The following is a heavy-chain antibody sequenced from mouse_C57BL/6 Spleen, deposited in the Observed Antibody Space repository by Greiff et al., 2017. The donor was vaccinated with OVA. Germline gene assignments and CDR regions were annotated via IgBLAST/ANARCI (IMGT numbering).Heavy chain of an antibody. CDR3: AAYYGSSYWFAY. CDR2: IDPSDSET. D-gene: IGHD1-1*01. Sequence: QVQLKQPGAELVRPGSSVKLSCKASGYTFTSYWMHWVKQRPIQGLEWIGNIDPSDSETHYNQKFKDKATLTVDKSSSTAYMQLSSLTSEDSAVYYCAAYYGSSYWFAYWGQGTLVTVSA. J-gene: IGHJ3*01. V-gene: IGHV1-52*01. CDR1: GYTFTSYW.